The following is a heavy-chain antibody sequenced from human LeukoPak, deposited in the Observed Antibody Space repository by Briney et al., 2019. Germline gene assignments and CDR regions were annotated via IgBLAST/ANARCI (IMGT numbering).Heavy chain of an antibody. CDR1: GGSISSSGDY. V-gene: IGHV4-39*07. D-gene: IGHD5-18*01. CDR3: ARIETSGYTYGYLAY. Sequence: SETLSLTCTVSGGSISSSGDYWGWIRQPPGPGLEWIGSFYYSGNTYYNPSLRSRVTISVDTSKNQFSLRLNSVTAADTAIYYCARIETSGYTYGYLAYWGQGTLVTVSS. CDR2: FYYSGNT. J-gene: IGHJ4*02.